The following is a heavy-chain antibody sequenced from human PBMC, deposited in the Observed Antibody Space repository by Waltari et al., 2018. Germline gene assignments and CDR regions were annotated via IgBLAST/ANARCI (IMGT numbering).Heavy chain of an antibody. J-gene: IGHJ3*02. CDR1: GYTFTSYD. CDR3: AREDQQQLVPLAAFDI. Sequence: QVQLVQSGAEVKKPGASVKVSCKASGYTFTSYDTNWVRQATGQGLEWMGWMNPNSGNTGYAQKFQGRVTITADESTSTAYMELSSLRSEDTAVYYCAREDQQQLVPLAAFDIWGQGTMVTVSS. CDR2: MNPNSGNT. V-gene: IGHV1-8*03. D-gene: IGHD6-13*01.